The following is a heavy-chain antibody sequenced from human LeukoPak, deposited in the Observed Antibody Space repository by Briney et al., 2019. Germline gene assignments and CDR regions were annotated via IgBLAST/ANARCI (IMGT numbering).Heavy chain of an antibody. V-gene: IGHV4-61*02. Sequence: SQTLSLTCTLSVGSISSGSYYWSWIRQPAGKGLEWIGRIYTSGNTNYNPSLKSRVTISVDTSKNQFSLKLSSVTAADTAVYYCARDDYGDYYFDYWGQGTLVTVSS. D-gene: IGHD4-17*01. CDR2: IYTSGNT. CDR3: ARDDYGDYYFDY. J-gene: IGHJ4*02. CDR1: VGSISSGSYY.